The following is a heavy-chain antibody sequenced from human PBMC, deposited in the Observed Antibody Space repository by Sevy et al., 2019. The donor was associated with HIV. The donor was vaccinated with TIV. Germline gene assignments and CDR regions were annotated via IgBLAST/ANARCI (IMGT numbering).Heavy chain of an antibody. CDR1: GFTFSSYA. J-gene: IGHJ4*02. CDR2: ITGSGGST. D-gene: IGHD3-16*01. CDR3: AKDFMITFGGVYYFDY. V-gene: IGHV3-23*01. Sequence: GGSLRLSCAASGFTFSSYAMSWVRQAPGKGLEWVSAITGSGGSTYYADSVKGRFTISRDNSKNTLYLQMNSLRAEDTAVYYCAKDFMITFGGVYYFDYWGQGTLVTVSS.